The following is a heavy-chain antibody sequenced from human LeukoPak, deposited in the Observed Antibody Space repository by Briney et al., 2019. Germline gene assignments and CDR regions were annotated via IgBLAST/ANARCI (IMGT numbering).Heavy chain of an antibody. D-gene: IGHD4-23*01. V-gene: IGHV3-73*01. J-gene: IGHJ4*02. Sequence: TGGSLRLSCAASGFTFSGPAIHWVRQASGKGLEWVGRIRSKANNYATAYAASVKGRFTISRDDSKNTAYLQMNSLKTEDTAVYYCTGGNDYWGQGTLVTVSS. CDR2: IRSKANNYAT. CDR1: GFTFSGPA. CDR3: TGGNDY.